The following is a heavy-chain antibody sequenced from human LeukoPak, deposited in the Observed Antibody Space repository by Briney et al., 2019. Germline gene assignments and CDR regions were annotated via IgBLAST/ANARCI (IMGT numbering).Heavy chain of an antibody. Sequence: PGGSLRLSCAPSGFTFSYYGMHCVRQAPGKGLEWVTFIGYDGTDKYYADSVKGRFTISRDNSKNTLSLHMNSLRAEDTAVYYCARDLTYNSWYYFDSWGQGTLVTVSS. D-gene: IGHD6-13*01. J-gene: IGHJ4*02. V-gene: IGHV3-30*02. CDR1: GFTFSYYG. CDR3: ARDLTYNSWYYFDS. CDR2: IGYDGTDK.